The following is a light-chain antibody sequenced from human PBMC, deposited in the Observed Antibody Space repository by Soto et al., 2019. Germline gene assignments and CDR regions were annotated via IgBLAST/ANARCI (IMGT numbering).Light chain of an antibody. CDR1: QSVSSN. J-gene: IGKJ3*01. Sequence: EIVMTQSPATLSVSPGERATLSCRASQSVSSNLAWYQQKPGQAPRLLIYGASTRATGIPARFSDSGSGTEFTRTISSLQSEDFAVYYCQQYNNWPSITFGPGTKVDIK. CDR3: QQYNNWPSIT. V-gene: IGKV3-15*01. CDR2: GAS.